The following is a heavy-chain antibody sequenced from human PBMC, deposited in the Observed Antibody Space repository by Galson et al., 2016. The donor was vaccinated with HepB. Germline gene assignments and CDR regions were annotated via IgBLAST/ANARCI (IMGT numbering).Heavy chain of an antibody. J-gene: IGHJ6*02. D-gene: IGHD2-8*01. CDR1: GFTFSSYH. V-gene: IGHV3-48*02. Sequence: SLRLSCAASGFTFSSYHMNWVRQAPGKGLHWVAYITSNSDTIYYADSVKGRFTISRDNAKNSLYLQMNSLRDEDTAVYYCARGRRYCTDGVCHPGMDVWGQGTTLTVSS. CDR3: ARGRRYCTDGVCHPGMDV. CDR2: ITSNSDTI.